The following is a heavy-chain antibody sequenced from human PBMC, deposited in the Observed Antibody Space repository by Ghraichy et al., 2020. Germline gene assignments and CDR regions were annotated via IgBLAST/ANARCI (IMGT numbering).Heavy chain of an antibody. J-gene: IGHJ3*02. CDR3: VKDRLGSVGSLIWANAYDM. CDR1: GFSFDSYA. Sequence: GGSLRLSCAASGFSFDSYAMNWVRQFPGKGLEWVAGISGNTESTKYADSVTGRFTISRDNSKSSIYLQMNNLRVEDTAVYYCVKDRLGSVGSLIWANAYDMWGQGTRLSVSS. V-gene: IGHV3-23*01. D-gene: IGHD3-10*01. CDR2: ISGNTEST.